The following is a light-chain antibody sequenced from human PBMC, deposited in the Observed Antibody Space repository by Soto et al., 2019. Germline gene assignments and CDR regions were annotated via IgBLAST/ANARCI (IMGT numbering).Light chain of an antibody. CDR2: KAS. J-gene: IGKJ1*01. Sequence: DLQITQSPCTLSASVGDRVTITCRASQTISSWLAWYQQKPGKAPKLLIYKASSLQSGVPSRFSGSGSGTEFTLTISSLQPDDFATYYCQQYNSYSRTFGQGTKVDIK. CDR3: QQYNSYSRT. CDR1: QTISSW. V-gene: IGKV1-5*03.